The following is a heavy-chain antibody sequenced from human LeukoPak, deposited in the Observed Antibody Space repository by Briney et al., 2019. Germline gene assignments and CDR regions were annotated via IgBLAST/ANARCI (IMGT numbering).Heavy chain of an antibody. Sequence: PRASLRLSCAASGFSFSSYAMSWVRQAPGKGLEWVSPITGSGGSTYYADSVKGRLTISRDNSKNTLYLQMNSLRAEDTAIYHCAKSAHGTTSCYDFDYCGQGTHVTVSS. CDR2: ITGSGGST. CDR1: GFSFSSYA. V-gene: IGHV3-23*01. J-gene: IGHJ4*02. CDR3: AKSAHGTTSCYDFDY. D-gene: IGHD2-2*01.